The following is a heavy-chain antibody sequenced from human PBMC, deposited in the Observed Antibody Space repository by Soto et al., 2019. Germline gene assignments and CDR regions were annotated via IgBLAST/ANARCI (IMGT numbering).Heavy chain of an antibody. D-gene: IGHD2-2*02. CDR2: IYYSGST. CDR1: GGSISSSSYY. Sequence: QLQLQESGPGLVKPSETLSLTCTVSGGSISSSSYYWGWIRQPPGKGLEWIGSIYYSGSTYYNPSLKSRVTISVDTSKNPFSLKLSSVTAADTAVYYCGRAYQLLYPTEVTNWFDPWGQGTLVTVSS. J-gene: IGHJ5*02. V-gene: IGHV4-39*01. CDR3: GRAYQLLYPTEVTNWFDP.